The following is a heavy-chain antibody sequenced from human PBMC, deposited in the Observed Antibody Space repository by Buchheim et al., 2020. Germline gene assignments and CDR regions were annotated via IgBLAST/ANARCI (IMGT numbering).Heavy chain of an antibody. CDR2: ISYDGSKK. CDR1: GFSFSDYG. D-gene: IGHD3-10*01. Sequence: QVQVVESGGGVVQPGGSLRLSCGASGFSFSDYGMHWVRQAPGKGLEWVAVISYDGSKKYYGDSVKGRFTISRDNSKNMVFFQMNSLRVEDKAVYYCTKAFYYGSGDYYSRMGYFFGMDVWGPGTT. CDR3: TKAFYYGSGDYYSRMGYFFGMDV. V-gene: IGHV3-30*18. J-gene: IGHJ6*02.